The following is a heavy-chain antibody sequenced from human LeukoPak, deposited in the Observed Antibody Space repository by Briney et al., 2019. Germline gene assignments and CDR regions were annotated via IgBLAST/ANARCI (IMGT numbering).Heavy chain of an antibody. CDR1: GFTFSDYY. V-gene: IGHV3-11*01. J-gene: IGHJ4*02. CDR2: ISSSGSTI. Sequence: GGSLRLSCAASGFTFSDYYMSWIRQAPGKGLEWVSYISSSGSTIYYADSVKGRLTISRDNAKNSLYLQMKSLRPEEPAVYYCTTPQWLAHMWFDYWGQGTLVTVSS. D-gene: IGHD6-19*01. CDR3: TTPQWLAHMWFDY.